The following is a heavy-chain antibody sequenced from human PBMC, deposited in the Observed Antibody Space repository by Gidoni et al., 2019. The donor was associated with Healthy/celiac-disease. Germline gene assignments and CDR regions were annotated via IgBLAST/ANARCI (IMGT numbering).Heavy chain of an antibody. D-gene: IGHD3-10*01. CDR2: RAYDGSNK. V-gene: IGHV3-30-3*01. J-gene: IGHJ4*02. CDR3: ARDFSRVVRGVIGY. CDR1: GFTFSSYA. Sequence: QVQLVESGGGVVQPGRYLRLSCAASGFTFSSYAMHWVRQAPGKGLEWVAGRAYDGSNKYYADSVKGRFTISRDNSKNTLYLQMNSLRAEDTAVYYCARDFSRVVRGVIGYWGQGTLVTVSS.